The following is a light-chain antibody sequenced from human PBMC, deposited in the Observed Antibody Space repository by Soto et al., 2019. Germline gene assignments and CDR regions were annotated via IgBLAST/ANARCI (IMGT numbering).Light chain of an antibody. CDR3: QQYGTSLLYT. J-gene: IGKJ2*01. V-gene: IGKV3-20*01. CDR1: QSVTSDY. CDR2: DAS. Sequence: EIVLTQSPGTLSLSPGERATLSCRASQSVTSDYLAWYQQKPGQAPRLLIYDASSRATGIPDRFSGSGSGTDFTLTISSLEPEDFAVYYCQQYGTSLLYTFGQGTKLEIK.